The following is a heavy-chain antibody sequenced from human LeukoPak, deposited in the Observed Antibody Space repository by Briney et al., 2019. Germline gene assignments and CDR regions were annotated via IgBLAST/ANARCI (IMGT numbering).Heavy chain of an antibody. J-gene: IGHJ4*02. Sequence: GGSLRLSCAASGFTFNSYEMNRVRQAPGKGLEWVSYISSSGSTIYYADSVKGRFTISRDNAKNSLYLQMNSLRAEDTAVYYCATDGGPEYSSSWYLYWGQGTLVTVSS. D-gene: IGHD6-13*01. CDR1: GFTFNSYE. CDR2: ISSSGSTI. CDR3: ATDGGPEYSSSWYLY. V-gene: IGHV3-48*03.